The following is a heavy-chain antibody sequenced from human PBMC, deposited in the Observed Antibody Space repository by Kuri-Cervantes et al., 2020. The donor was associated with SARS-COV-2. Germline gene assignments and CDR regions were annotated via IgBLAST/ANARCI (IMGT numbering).Heavy chain of an antibody. V-gene: IGHV4-59*01. D-gene: IGHD4-17*01. CDR3: ARVATVTTLFDY. J-gene: IGHJ4*02. Sequence: SCAVYGGSFSGYYWSWIRQPPGKGLEWIGYIYYSGSTNYNPSLKSRVTISVDTSKNQFSLKLSSVTAADTAVYYCARVATVTTLFDYWGQATLVTVSS. CDR1: GGSFSGYY. CDR2: IYYSGST.